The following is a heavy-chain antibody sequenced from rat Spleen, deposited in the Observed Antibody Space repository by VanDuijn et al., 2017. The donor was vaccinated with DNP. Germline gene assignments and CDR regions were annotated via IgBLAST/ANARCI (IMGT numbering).Heavy chain of an antibody. CDR3: AKDRDYGREDY. Sequence: EVQLVETGGGLVQPGRSLKLSCVASGFTFSRYWMYWIRQAPGKGLEWVASINPDGGSTHYRDSVKGRFTISRDNTENTVYLQMNSLRSEDTATYYCAKDRDYGREDYWGQGVMVTVSS. D-gene: IGHD1-3*01. J-gene: IGHJ2*01. V-gene: IGHV5-58*01. CDR2: INPDGGST. CDR1: GFTFSRYW.